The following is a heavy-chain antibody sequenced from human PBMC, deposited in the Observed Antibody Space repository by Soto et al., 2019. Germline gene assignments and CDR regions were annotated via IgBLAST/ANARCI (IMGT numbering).Heavy chain of an antibody. Sequence: LRLSCAASGFTFSDYYMSWIRQAPGKGLEWVSYISSSSSYTNYADSVKGRFTISRDNAKNSLYLQMNSLRAEDTAVYYCARDRCSSTSCHRAYYGMDVWGQGTTGTGSS. CDR2: ISSSSSYT. CDR1: GFTFSDYY. V-gene: IGHV3-11*06. D-gene: IGHD2-2*02. CDR3: ARDRCSSTSCHRAYYGMDV. J-gene: IGHJ6*02.